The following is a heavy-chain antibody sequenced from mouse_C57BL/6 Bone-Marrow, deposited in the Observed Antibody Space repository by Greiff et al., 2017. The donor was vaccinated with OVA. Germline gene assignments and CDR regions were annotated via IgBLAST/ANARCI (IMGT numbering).Heavy chain of an antibody. CDR3: ARGGRLNYAMDY. Sequence: DVHLVESGGGLVKPGGSLKLSCAASGFTFSSYAMSWVRQTPEKRLEWVATISDGGSYTYYPDNVKGRFTISRDNAKNNLYLQMSHLKSEDTAMYYCARGGRLNYAMDYWGQGTSVTVSS. D-gene: IGHD3-2*02. CDR2: ISDGGSYT. V-gene: IGHV5-4*01. J-gene: IGHJ4*01. CDR1: GFTFSSYA.